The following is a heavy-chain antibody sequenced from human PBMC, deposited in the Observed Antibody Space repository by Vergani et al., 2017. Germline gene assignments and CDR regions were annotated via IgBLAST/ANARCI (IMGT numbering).Heavy chain of an antibody. J-gene: IGHJ3*01. Sequence: EVDLVESGGGVVQPGGSLRLSCEASGITFWKFGMHWVRQGPGKGLEWVSGISWNSGAVDYADSVRGRFTISRDNAKNSLFLEMNSLRFEDTAVYFCTKGSVYYHDSAGHGYDPYTGFDLWGQGTLVTVSS. CDR2: ISWNSGAV. CDR1: GITFWKFG. D-gene: IGHD5-12*01. V-gene: IGHV3-9*01. CDR3: TKGSVYYHDSAGHGYDPYTGFDL.